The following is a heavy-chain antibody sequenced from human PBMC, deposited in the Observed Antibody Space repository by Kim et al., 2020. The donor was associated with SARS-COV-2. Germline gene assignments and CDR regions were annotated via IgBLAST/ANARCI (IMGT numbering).Heavy chain of an antibody. J-gene: IGHJ5*02. CDR3: ASDWEAASGTWWFDP. CDR1: GYTFTSYA. D-gene: IGHD1-1*01. Sequence: ASVKVSCKASGYTFTSYAMHWVRQAPGQRLEWMGWINAGNGNTRYSQKFQGRVTITRDTSESTAYMELSSLRSEDTAVYYCASDWEAASGTWWFDPWGQGTLVTVSS. CDR2: INAGNGNT. V-gene: IGHV1-3*01.